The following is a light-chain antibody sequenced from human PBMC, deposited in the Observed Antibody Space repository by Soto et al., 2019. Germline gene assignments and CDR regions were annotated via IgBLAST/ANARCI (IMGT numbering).Light chain of an antibody. V-gene: IGKV3-11*01. CDR2: DAS. Sequence: DIVLTRSPCTLSFSPLERATLSCRASQSVSSYLAWYQQKPGQAPRLLIYDASNRATGIPARFSGSGSGTDFTLTISSLEPEDFAVYYCQQRSNWLRTFGQGTKVDIK. CDR1: QSVSSY. CDR3: QQRSNWLRT. J-gene: IGKJ1*01.